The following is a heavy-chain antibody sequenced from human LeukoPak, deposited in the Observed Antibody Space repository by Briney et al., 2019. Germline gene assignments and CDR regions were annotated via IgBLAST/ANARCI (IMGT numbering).Heavy chain of an antibody. Sequence: GGSLRLSCAVSGFSFSSNWMGWVRQAPGKGLEWVANIKRDGTEKYLVDSVRGRFSISRDNAENLLYLQIDTLRTEGEAVSRLWITSPYHYVSDNSRPFAHWGQGNLVTVSS. J-gene: IGHJ4*02. CDR2: IKRDGTEK. CDR1: GFSFSSNW. V-gene: IGHV3-7*01. D-gene: IGHD3-16*01. CDR3: WITSPYHYVSDNSRPFAH.